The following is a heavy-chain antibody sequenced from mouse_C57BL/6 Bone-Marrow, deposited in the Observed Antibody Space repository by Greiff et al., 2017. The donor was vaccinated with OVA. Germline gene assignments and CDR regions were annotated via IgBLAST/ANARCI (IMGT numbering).Heavy chain of an antibody. V-gene: IGHV1-54*01. CDR3: ARQGNYDLFAY. CDR2: INPGSGGT. D-gene: IGHD2-1*01. CDR1: GYAFTNYL. J-gene: IGHJ3*01. Sequence: QVQLQQSGAELVRPGTSVKVSCKASGYAFTNYLIEWVKQRPGQGLEWIGVINPGSGGTNYNEKFKGKATLTADKSSSTAYMQLSSLTSEDSAVYFCARQGNYDLFAYWGQGTLVTVSA.